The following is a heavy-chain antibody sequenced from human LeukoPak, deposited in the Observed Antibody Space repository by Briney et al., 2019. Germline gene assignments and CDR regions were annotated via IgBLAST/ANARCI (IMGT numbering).Heavy chain of an antibody. CDR3: AKGRYGSGTYYFDY. CDR1: GFTFSSYA. V-gene: IGHV3-23*01. J-gene: IGHJ4*02. Sequence: GGSLRLSCTASGFTFSSYAMSWVRQAPGRGLEWVSFISGSGGNTYYADSVKGRFTISRDNSKNTLYLQMNSLRAEDTAVYYCAKGRYGSGTYYFDYWGQGTLVTVSS. CDR2: ISGSGGNT. D-gene: IGHD3-10*01.